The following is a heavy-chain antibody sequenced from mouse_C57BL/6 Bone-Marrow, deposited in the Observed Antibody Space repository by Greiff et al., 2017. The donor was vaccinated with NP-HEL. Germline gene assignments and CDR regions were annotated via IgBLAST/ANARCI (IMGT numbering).Heavy chain of an antibody. D-gene: IGHD1-1*01. V-gene: IGHV1-80*01. CDR2: IYPGDGDT. CDR1: GYAFSSYW. J-gene: IGHJ4*01. CDR3: ARGDYGSSRVGYAKDK. Sequence: VQRVESGAELVKPGASVKISCKASGYAFSSYWMNWVKERPGKGLEWIGQIYPGDGDTKYNGKFKGKATLTADNSTSTAYMQVSSLTSEDSAVYFCARGDYGSSRVGYAKDKWGQGTSVTVSA.